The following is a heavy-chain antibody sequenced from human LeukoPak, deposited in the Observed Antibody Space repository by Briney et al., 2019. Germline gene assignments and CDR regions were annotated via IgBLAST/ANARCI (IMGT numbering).Heavy chain of an antibody. J-gene: IGHJ6*03. D-gene: IGHD3-16*01. CDR1: GGTFSSYA. V-gene: IGHV1-69*06. Sequence: GASVKVSWKASGGTFSSYAISWVRQAPGQGLEWMGGIIPIFGTANYAQKFQGRVTITADKSTSTAYMELSSLRSEDTAVYYCARDGGDPGHYYMDVWGKGTTVTVSS. CDR3: ARDGGDPGHYYMDV. CDR2: IIPIFGTA.